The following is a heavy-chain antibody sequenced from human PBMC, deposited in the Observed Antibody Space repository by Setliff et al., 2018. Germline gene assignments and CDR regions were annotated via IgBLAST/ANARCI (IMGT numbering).Heavy chain of an antibody. J-gene: IGHJ6*03. D-gene: IGHD6-19*01. CDR1: GASITSGEFY. CDR2: IYNDGST. V-gene: IGHV4-61*08. Sequence: SETLSLTCTVSGASITSGEFYWSWIRQSPGKGLEWIGYIYNDGSTHYNPSLKSRLTLSIDTSKNQFSLKLNSVTATDMAVYYCAREQWLDPPGYYYMDVWAKGTTVTVSS. CDR3: AREQWLDPPGYYYMDV.